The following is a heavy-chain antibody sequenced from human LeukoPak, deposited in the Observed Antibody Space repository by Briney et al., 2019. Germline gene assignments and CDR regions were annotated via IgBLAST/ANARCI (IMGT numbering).Heavy chain of an antibody. Sequence: SETLSLTCGVSGGSFNCNYWTWVRQPPGKGLEWIGEIYHSGSTNYNPSLKSRVNISVDKSKNQFSLRLTSVTAAYTSVYYCPSARWDVWGRGTTVTVSS. CDR3: PSARWDV. J-gene: IGHJ6*02. CDR2: IYHSGST. CDR1: GGSFNCNY. V-gene: IGHV4-34*01.